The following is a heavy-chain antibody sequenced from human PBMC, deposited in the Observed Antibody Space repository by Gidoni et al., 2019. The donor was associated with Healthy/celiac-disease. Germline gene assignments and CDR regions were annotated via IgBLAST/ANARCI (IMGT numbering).Heavy chain of an antibody. D-gene: IGHD3-22*01. V-gene: IGHV3-30-3*01. CDR1: GFTLSSYA. Sequence: QVQLVGSGGGAVQPGRSLRLSCAASGFTLSSYAMYWVRQAPGKGLEWVAVISYDGSNKYYADSVKGRFTISRDNSKNTLYLQMNSLRAEDTAVYYCARDVYDSTHYGMDVWGQGTTVTVSS. J-gene: IGHJ6*02. CDR2: ISYDGSNK. CDR3: ARDVYDSTHYGMDV.